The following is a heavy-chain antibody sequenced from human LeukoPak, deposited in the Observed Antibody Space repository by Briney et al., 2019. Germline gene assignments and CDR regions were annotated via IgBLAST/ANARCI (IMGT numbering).Heavy chain of an antibody. CDR3: VREWELLPWD. Sequence: GGSLRLSCAASGFTLSRYWMSWVRQAPGEGPEWVANIKQDESEKDYADSVRGRFTISRDNAKNTLYLQMNSLRVEDTAVYYCVREWELLPWDWGQGTLVTVS. CDR2: IKQDESEK. CDR1: GFTLSRYW. V-gene: IGHV3-7*01. D-gene: IGHD3-10*01. J-gene: IGHJ4*02.